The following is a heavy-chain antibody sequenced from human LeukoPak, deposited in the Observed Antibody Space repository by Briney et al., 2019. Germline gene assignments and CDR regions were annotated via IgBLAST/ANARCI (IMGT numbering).Heavy chain of an antibody. V-gene: IGHV3-74*01. CDR3: AREPTSAMIGGYYYYGMDV. CDR2: INSDGSST. Sequence: GGSLRLSCAASGFTFSSYWMHWVRQAPGKGLVWVSRINSDGSSTSYADSVKGRFTISRDNAKNTLYLQMNSLRAEDTAVYYCAREPTSAMIGGYYYYGMDVWGQGTTVTVSS. D-gene: IGHD3-10*01. J-gene: IGHJ6*02. CDR1: GFTFSSYW.